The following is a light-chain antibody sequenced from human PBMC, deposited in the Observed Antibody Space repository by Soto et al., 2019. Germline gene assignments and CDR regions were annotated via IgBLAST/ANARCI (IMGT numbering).Light chain of an antibody. V-gene: IGLV1-47*01. J-gene: IGLJ2*01. CDR2: GNN. Sequence: QSVLTQPPSASGTPGQRVTTSCSGSRHNIGSNDVSWYQLLPGTAPKLLILGNNQRPSGVPDRFSGSKSGTSASLAIGGLRSEDEADYYCAAWDDSLRGVLFGGGTKLTVL. CDR3: AAWDDSLRGVL. CDR1: RHNIGSND.